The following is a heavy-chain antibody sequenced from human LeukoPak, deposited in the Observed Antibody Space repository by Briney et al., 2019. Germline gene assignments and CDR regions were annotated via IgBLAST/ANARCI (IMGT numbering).Heavy chain of an antibody. V-gene: IGHV3-7*01. Sequence: PGGSLRLSCAASGFTFSTYWMSWVRQAPGKGLEWVANIKQDGSEKYYVDSVKGRFTIYRDNAKKSLYLQMNSLRAEDTAVYYCASSSSSYIFDYWGQGTLVTVSS. J-gene: IGHJ4*02. CDR3: ASSSSSYIFDY. CDR1: GFTFSTYW. D-gene: IGHD2-2*02. CDR2: IKQDGSEK.